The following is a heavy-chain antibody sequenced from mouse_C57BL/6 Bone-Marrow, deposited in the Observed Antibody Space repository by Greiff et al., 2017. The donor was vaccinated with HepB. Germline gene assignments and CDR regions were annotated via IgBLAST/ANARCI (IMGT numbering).Heavy chain of an antibody. V-gene: IGHV6-3*01. CDR1: GFTFSNYW. J-gene: IGHJ3*01. D-gene: IGHD1-1*01. CDR3: IYYGSSFAY. Sequence: DVQLQESGGGLVQPGGSMKLSCVASGFTFSNYWMNWVRQSPEKGLEWVAQIRLKSDNYATHYAEPVKGRFTISRDDSKSSVYLQMNNLRAEDTGIYYCIYYGSSFAYWGQGTLVTVSA. CDR2: IRLKSDNYAT.